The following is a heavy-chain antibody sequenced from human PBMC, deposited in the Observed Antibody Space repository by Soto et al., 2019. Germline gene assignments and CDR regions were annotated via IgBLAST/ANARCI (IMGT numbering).Heavy chain of an antibody. CDR1: GYTFTTYG. CDR2: ISAYSGNT. CDR3: AKGMGTTSSDAAFDV. D-gene: IGHD1-26*01. J-gene: IGHJ3*01. V-gene: IGHV1-18*04. Sequence: QIQLVQSGDEVKMPGASVRVSCKASGYTFTTYGFNWVRQAPGQGLEWMGWISAYSGNTNYAQKFQVRVTMTIDTPAITGYMDLTILTFIDTVVYCSAKGMGTTSSDAAFDVLGLGAMVAVS.